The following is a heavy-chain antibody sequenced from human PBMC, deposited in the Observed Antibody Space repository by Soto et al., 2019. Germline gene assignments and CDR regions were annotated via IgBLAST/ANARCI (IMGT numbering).Heavy chain of an antibody. CDR2: INHSGST. Sequence: QVQLQQWGAGLLKPSETLSLTCAVYGGSFSGYYWSWIRQPPGKGLEWIGEINHSGSTNYNPSLKSRVTISVDTSKNPFDLKLSSVTAEDTAVYYCARAIVVVPVASYAFDIWGQGTMVTVSS. J-gene: IGHJ3*02. V-gene: IGHV4-34*01. D-gene: IGHD2-2*01. CDR1: GGSFSGYY. CDR3: ARAIVVVPVASYAFDI.